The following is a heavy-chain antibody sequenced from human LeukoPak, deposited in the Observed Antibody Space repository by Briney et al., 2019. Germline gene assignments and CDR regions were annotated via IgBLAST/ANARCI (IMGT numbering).Heavy chain of an antibody. CDR3: ARDLAVTTLSVPPHYYYGMDV. CDR1: GFTFSSYG. Sequence: GGSLRLSCAASGFTFSSYGMHWVRQAPGKGLEWVAVIWSDGSNKYYADSVKGRFTISRANSTTTLYLQMNSLRAEDTAVYYCARDLAVTTLSVPPHYYYGMDVWGPGATVTVSS. V-gene: IGHV3-33*01. CDR2: IWSDGSNK. D-gene: IGHD4-17*01. J-gene: IGHJ6*02.